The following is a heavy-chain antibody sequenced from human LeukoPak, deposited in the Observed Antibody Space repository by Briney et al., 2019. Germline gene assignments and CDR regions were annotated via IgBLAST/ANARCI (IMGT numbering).Heavy chain of an antibody. V-gene: IGHV1-2*02. CDR1: GYTFTGYY. CDR3: ARGWFGEWDNWFDP. D-gene: IGHD3-10*01. Sequence: ASVKVSCKASGYTFTGYYIHWVRQAPGQGLEWMAWINPNSGATNYAQKFQGRVSMTRDTSISTAYMALSRLTSDDTAVYFCARGWFGEWDNWFDPWGQGTLVTVSS. J-gene: IGHJ5*02. CDR2: INPNSGAT.